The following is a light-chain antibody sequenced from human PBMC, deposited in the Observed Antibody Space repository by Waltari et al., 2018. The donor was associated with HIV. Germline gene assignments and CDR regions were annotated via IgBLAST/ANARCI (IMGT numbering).Light chain of an antibody. J-gene: IGKJ2*01. CDR2: GAS. V-gene: IGKV3-20*01. Sequence: EIVLTQSPRTLSLSPGERATLSCRASQSVSSSYLAGYQQKPGQAPRLIIHGASSRATGIPDRFSGSGSGTDFTLTISRLEPEDFAVYYCQQYGSSPRTFGQGTKLEIK. CDR1: QSVSSSY. CDR3: QQYGSSPRT.